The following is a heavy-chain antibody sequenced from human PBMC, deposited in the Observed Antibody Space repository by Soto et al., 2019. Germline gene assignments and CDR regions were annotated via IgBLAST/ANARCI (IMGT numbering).Heavy chain of an antibody. CDR3: AREDGVVGDTSAFDH. Sequence: SETMSLTCVVYGGSFSGYCWSWIRQPPGKGLEWIGEINHSGRTNYNPSLKSRVTISVDTSKSQFSLKLSSVTAEDTGVYYCAREDGVVGDTSAFDHWGQGTLVTVSS. CDR2: INHSGRT. V-gene: IGHV4-34*01. J-gene: IGHJ4*02. D-gene: IGHD1-26*01. CDR1: GGSFSGYC.